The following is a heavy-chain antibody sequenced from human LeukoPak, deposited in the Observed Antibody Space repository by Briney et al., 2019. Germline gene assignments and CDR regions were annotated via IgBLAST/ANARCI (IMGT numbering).Heavy chain of an antibody. Sequence: PSETLSLTCTVSGGSISSYYWSWLRQPPGKGLEWIGHIYYSGSTNYNPSLKSRVTISVDTSKNQFSLKLSSVTAADTAVYYCARSRSYSSSWYSDYWGQGTLVTVSS. CDR3: ARSRSYSSSWYSDY. CDR2: IYYSGST. J-gene: IGHJ4*02. V-gene: IGHV4-59*01. CDR1: GGSISSYY. D-gene: IGHD6-13*01.